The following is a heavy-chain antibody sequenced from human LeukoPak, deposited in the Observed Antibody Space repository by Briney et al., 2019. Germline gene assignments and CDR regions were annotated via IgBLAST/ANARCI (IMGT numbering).Heavy chain of an antibody. D-gene: IGHD1-26*01. V-gene: IGHV4-31*03. Sequence: SETLSLTCTVSGGSISSGGYYWSWIRQHPGKGLEWIGYIYYSGSTYYNPSLKSRDTISVDTSKNQFSLKLSSVTAADTAVYYCARDRDGSSYFDYWGQGTLVTVSS. CDR3: ARDRDGSSYFDY. J-gene: IGHJ4*02. CDR1: GGSISSGGYY. CDR2: IYYSGST.